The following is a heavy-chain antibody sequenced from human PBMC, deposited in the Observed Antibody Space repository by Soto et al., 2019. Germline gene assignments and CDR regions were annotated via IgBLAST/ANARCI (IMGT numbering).Heavy chain of an antibody. Sequence: ASVKVSCKASGYTFTGYYIHGVRQAPGQGLEWMGWINPDSGGTTYAQKFQGWLTMTRDTSISTVYMEFSRLRSDDTAVYYCARDSGTRNWFDPWGQGTLVTVSS. D-gene: IGHD1-7*01. J-gene: IGHJ5*02. CDR3: ARDSGTRNWFDP. V-gene: IGHV1-2*04. CDR1: GYTFTGYY. CDR2: INPDSGGT.